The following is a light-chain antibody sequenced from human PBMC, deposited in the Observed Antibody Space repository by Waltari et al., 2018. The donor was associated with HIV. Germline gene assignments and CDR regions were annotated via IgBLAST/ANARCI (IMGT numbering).Light chain of an antibody. V-gene: IGLV4-69*01. CDR3: QTWGSGVRV. CDR2: LNSDGSH. J-gene: IGLJ3*02. Sequence: QLVLTQSPSASASLGASVKLTCTLSSGHSPYTIAWHQQQPQKGPRPLMKLNSDGSHTKGDGIPDRFSGSSSGAERYLTISSLQSEDEADYYCQTWGSGVRVFGGGTKLTVL. CDR1: SGHSPYT.